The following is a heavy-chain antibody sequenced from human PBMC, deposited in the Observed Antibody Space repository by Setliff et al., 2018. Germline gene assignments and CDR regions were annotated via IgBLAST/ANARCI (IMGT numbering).Heavy chain of an antibody. V-gene: IGHV4-59*01. CDR2: VFYNGAA. CDR3: ARGGTYRYFDY. Sequence: LSLTCTVSGDSISDASIMAWIRQPPGKGLEFSGYVFYNGAAKYDPSLKSRVTMSVDTSKTQFSLKLNSMTTADTAVYYCARGGTYRYFDYWGQGALVTVSS. J-gene: IGHJ4*02. CDR1: GDSISDAS.